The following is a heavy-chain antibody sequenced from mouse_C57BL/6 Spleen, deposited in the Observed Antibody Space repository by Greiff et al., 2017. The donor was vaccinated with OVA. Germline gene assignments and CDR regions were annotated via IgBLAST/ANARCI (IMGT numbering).Heavy chain of an antibody. CDR1: GYAFTNYL. D-gene: IGHD3-3*01. Sequence: QVQLKQSGAELVRPGTSVKVSCKASGYAFTNYLIEWVKQRPGQGLEWIGVINPGSGGTNYNEKFKGKATLTADKSSSTAYMQLSSLTSEDSAVYFCARSGTARLGAMDYWGQGTSVTVSS. CDR2: INPGSGGT. J-gene: IGHJ4*01. V-gene: IGHV1-54*01. CDR3: ARSGTARLGAMDY.